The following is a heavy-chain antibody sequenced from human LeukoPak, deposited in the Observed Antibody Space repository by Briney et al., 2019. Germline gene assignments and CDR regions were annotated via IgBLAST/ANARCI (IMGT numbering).Heavy chain of an antibody. CDR1: GFTFSTYS. Sequence: GGSLRLSCAASGFTFSTYSMIWVRQAPGKGLEWVSYISSSSSTIYYADSVKGRFTISRDNSKNTLYLQMNSLRAEDTAVYYCASGGSGSYSYWGQGTLVTVSS. CDR2: ISSSSSTI. CDR3: ASGGSGSYSY. J-gene: IGHJ4*02. D-gene: IGHD1-26*01. V-gene: IGHV3-48*01.